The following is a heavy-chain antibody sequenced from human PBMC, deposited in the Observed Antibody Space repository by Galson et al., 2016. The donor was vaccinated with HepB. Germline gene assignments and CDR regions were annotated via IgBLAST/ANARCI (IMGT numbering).Heavy chain of an antibody. Sequence: SVKASCKASGYTFSSNAVPWVRQAPGQGLEWMGWISAAHGATKYSQKFQGRVTFTRGTSATTAYMKLSSLRSEDTAVYYCVSAVTGSADWFDTWGQGTLVSVSS. V-gene: IGHV1-3*01. D-gene: IGHD2-21*02. J-gene: IGHJ5*02. CDR3: VSAVTGSADWFDT. CDR2: ISAAHGAT. CDR1: GYTFSSNA.